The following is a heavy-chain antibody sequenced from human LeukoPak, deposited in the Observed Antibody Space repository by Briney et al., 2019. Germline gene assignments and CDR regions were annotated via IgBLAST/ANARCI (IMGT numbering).Heavy chain of an antibody. D-gene: IGHD1-26*01. CDR1: GGSISSGRYY. V-gene: IGHV4-61*02. CDR2: IYTSGST. J-gene: IGHJ4*02. Sequence: SETLSLTCTVSGGSISSGRYYWTWIRQPAGKRLEWIGRIYTSGSTNYNPSLKSRVTISIDASKNQFSLRLSSVTAADTAVYYCTRGGELMNFWGQGTLVTVSS. CDR3: TRGGELMNF.